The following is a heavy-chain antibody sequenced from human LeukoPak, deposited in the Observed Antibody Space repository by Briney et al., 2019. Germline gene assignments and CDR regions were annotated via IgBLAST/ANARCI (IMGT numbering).Heavy chain of an antibody. CDR1: GGSISSSSYY. J-gene: IGHJ4*02. D-gene: IGHD3-22*01. CDR3: ARQGTMIVVVIMGFDY. CDR2: IYYSGST. Sequence: SETLSLTCTVSGGSISSSSYYWGWIRQPPGKGLEWIGSIYYSGSTYYNPSLKSRVTISVGTSKNQFSLKLSSVTAADTAAYYCARQGTMIVVVIMGFDYWGQGTLVTVSS. V-gene: IGHV4-39*01.